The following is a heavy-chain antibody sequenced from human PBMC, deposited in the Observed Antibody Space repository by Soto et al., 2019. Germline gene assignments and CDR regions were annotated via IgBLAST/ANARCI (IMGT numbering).Heavy chain of an antibody. CDR1: GFIFSDYY. Sequence: QVQLVESGGGLVKPGGSLRLSCAASGFIFSDYYMSWVRQAPGKGLEWVSYISGTDPYMKYADAVRGRFTISRDNDKNSLYLQMNSLRDDDTAVYYCARGSSVRGMHVWGQGTTVTVSS. CDR2: ISGTDPYM. V-gene: IGHV3-11*06. J-gene: IGHJ6*02. CDR3: ARGSSVRGMHV. D-gene: IGHD6-13*01.